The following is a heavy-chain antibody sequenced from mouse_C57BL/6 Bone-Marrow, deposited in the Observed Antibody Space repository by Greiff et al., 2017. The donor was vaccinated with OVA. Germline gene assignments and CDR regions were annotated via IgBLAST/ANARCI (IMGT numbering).Heavy chain of an antibody. CDR3: ARSHGYSVGFAD. CDR2: INPSSGYT. D-gene: IGHD2-3*01. Sequence: QVQLQQSGAELARPGASVKMSCKASGYTFTSYTMHWVKQRPGQGLEWIGYINPSSGYTKYNQKFKDKATLTADKSSSTAYMQLSSLTSEDAAVYYCARSHGYSVGFADWGQGTLVTVSA. V-gene: IGHV1-4*01. CDR1: GYTFTSYT. J-gene: IGHJ3*01.